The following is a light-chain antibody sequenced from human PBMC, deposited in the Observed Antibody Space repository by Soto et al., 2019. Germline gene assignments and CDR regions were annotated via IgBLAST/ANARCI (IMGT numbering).Light chain of an antibody. J-gene: IGLJ1*01. Sequence: QSVLTQPPSVSGAPGQRGTISCTGSSSNIGADYDVHWYQQRPGTAPKLLIFGNNNRPSGVPDRFSGSKSGPSASLAITGFQAEHEGDYYCESYDSILSARYVFETGTKSPS. CDR3: ESYDSILSARYV. V-gene: IGLV1-40*01. CDR1: SSNIGADYD. CDR2: GNN.